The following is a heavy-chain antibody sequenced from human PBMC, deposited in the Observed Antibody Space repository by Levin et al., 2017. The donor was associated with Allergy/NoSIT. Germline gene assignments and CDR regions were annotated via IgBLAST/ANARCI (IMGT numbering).Heavy chain of an antibody. V-gene: IGHV3-23*01. Sequence: GESLKISCAASGFIFSNFAMSWVRQAPGKGLEWISSSGSGSTYYADSVKGRFTISSDNSKNTLYPQMNNLRAEDTALYYCAKATGGSWAEFDSWGQGTQVTVSS. CDR2: SSGSGST. CDR3: AKATGGSWAEFDS. D-gene: IGHD6-13*01. J-gene: IGHJ5*01. CDR1: GFIFSNFA.